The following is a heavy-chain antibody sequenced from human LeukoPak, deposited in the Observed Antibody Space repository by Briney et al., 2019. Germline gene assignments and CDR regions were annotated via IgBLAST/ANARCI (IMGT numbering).Heavy chain of an antibody. J-gene: IGHJ4*02. Sequence: ASVKVSCKASGGTFSSYAISWVRQAPGQGLEWMGRIIPILGIANYAQKFQGRVTITADKSTSTAYMELSSLRSEDTAVYYCARDRDYDSSGYYLAGHDYWGQGTLVTVSS. CDR2: IIPILGIA. V-gene: IGHV1-69*04. D-gene: IGHD3-22*01. CDR3: ARDRDYDSSGYYLAGHDY. CDR1: GGTFSSYA.